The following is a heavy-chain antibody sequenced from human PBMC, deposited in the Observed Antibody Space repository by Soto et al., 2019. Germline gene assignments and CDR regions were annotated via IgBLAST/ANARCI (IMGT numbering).Heavy chain of an antibody. J-gene: IGHJ6*03. V-gene: IGHV1-3*01. CDR2: INAGIGNT. CDR3: AREGSDDGRLYYYYYMDV. D-gene: IGHD3-3*01. CDR1: GYTFTSYA. Sequence: QVQLVQSGAEVKKPGASVKVSCKASGYTFTSYAMHWVRQAPGQRLEWMGWINAGIGNTKYSQKFQGRVTITRDTSASTAYMELSSLRSEDTAVYYCAREGSDDGRLYYYYYMDVWGKGTTVTVSS.